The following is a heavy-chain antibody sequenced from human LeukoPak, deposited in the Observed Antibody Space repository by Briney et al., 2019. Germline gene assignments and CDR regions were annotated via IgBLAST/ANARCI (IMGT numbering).Heavy chain of an antibody. Sequence: GGSLRLSCAASGFTSSSYWMSWVRQAPGKGLEWVANIQQGGSAKYYMDSVKGRFTISRDDVKSSLYLQMNSLRAEDTAVCFCARIRGDGSTFEYWGQGTLVTVSS. CDR3: ARIRGDGSTFEY. J-gene: IGHJ4*02. D-gene: IGHD5-24*01. CDR2: IQQGGSAK. CDR1: GFTSSSYW. V-gene: IGHV3-7*01.